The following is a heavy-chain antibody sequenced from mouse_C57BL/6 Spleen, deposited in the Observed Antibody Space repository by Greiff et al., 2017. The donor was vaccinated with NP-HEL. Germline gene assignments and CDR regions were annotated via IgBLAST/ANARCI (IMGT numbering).Heavy chain of an antibody. Sequence: EVQLVESGGGLVKPGGSLKLSCAASGFTFSSYTMSWVRQTPEKRLEWVATISGGGGNTYYPDSVKGRFTISRDNAKNTLYLQMSSLSSEDTALNYCARKGSFDYWGQGTLSQSPQ. CDR3: ARKGSFDY. J-gene: IGHJ2*01. CDR1: GFTFSSYT. CDR2: ISGGGGNT. V-gene: IGHV5-9*01.